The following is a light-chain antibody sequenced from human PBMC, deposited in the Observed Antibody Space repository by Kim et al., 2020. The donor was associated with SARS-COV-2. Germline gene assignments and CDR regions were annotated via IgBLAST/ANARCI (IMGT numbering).Light chain of an antibody. V-gene: IGKV3-20*01. J-gene: IGKJ1*01. CDR1: QSVSSSY. CDR2: GAS. CDR3: HQYGSSPPAT. Sequence: EIVLTQSPGTLSLSPGERATLSCRASQSVSSSYLAWYQQKPGQAPRLLIYGASSRATGIPDRFSGSGSGTDFTLTISRLEPEDFAVYYCHQYGSSPPATFGQGTKVDIK.